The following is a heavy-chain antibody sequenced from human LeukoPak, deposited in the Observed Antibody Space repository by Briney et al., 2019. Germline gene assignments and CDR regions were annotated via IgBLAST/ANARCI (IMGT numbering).Heavy chain of an antibody. J-gene: IGHJ4*02. CDR3: AKAVDLYEGVEY. Sequence: GGSLRLSCAASGFTFSSYGMHWVRQAPGKGLEWVAVISYGGSNKNYADSVKGRFTISRDNSKNTLDLQMNSLRTEDTVVYYCAKAVDLYEGVEYWGQGVLVTVSP. D-gene: IGHD3-16*01. CDR1: GFTFSSYG. V-gene: IGHV3-30*18. CDR2: ISYGGSNK.